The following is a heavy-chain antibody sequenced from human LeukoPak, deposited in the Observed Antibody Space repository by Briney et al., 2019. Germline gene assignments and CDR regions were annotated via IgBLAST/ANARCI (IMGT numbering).Heavy chain of an antibody. CDR2: LDWDDDK. D-gene: IGHD6-19*01. CDR3: ARGAVAGGSFDY. V-gene: IGHV2-70*01. Sequence: SGPALVKPTQTLTLTCTFSGVSLSTSGRCGSWILRPPGKALEWLALLDWDDDKYYSTSLKTRLPISKDTSKNQVVLTMPSMDPVDTATYYCARGAVAGGSFDYWGQGTLVTVSS. J-gene: IGHJ4*02. CDR1: GVSLSTSGRC.